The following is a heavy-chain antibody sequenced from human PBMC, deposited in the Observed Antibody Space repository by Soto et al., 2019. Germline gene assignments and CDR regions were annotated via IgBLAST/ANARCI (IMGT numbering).Heavy chain of an antibody. Sequence: EVQLVESGGGLVQPGGSLRLSCETSGFTFSNYWMTWVRQAPAKGLEWVANIKKDGSQKNFVDSAKGRFTISRDNAKNALYLQMDSLRVEDTAIYYCVKEIASAQWGQGTLVTVSS. CDR2: IKKDGSQK. CDR1: GFTFSNYW. V-gene: IGHV3-7*01. J-gene: IGHJ4*02. D-gene: IGHD6-25*01. CDR3: VKEIASAQ.